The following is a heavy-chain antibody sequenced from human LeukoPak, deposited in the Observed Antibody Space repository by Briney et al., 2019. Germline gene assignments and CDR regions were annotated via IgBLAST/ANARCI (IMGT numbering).Heavy chain of an antibody. CDR1: RGTSSSYA. CDR3: ARDRGGQMATIGRNAFDI. J-gene: IGHJ3*02. CDR2: IIPIFGTA. Sequence: GASVKVSCKASRGTSSSYAISWVRQAPGQGPEWMGGIIPIFGTANYAQKFQGRVTITADESTSTDYLELSSLRSEDTAVYYCARDRGGQMATIGRNAFDIWGQGTMVTVSS. V-gene: IGHV1-69*13. D-gene: IGHD5-24*01.